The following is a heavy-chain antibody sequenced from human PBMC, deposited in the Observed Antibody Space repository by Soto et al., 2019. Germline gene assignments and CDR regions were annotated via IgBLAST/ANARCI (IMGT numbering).Heavy chain of an antibody. CDR3: ARHGGSSWYWVFQH. CDR1: GGSISSYY. D-gene: IGHD6-13*01. Sequence: QVQLQESGPGLVKPSETLSLTCTVSGGSISSYYWSWIRQPPGKGLEWIGYIYYSGSTNYNPSLKSRVTISVDTSKNQFSLKLSSVTAAATAVYYCARHGGSSWYWVFQHWGQGTLVTVSS. V-gene: IGHV4-59*08. J-gene: IGHJ1*01. CDR2: IYYSGST.